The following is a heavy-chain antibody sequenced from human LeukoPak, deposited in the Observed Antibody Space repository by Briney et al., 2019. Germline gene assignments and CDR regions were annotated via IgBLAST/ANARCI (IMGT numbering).Heavy chain of an antibody. CDR2: IYTGGST. CDR3: ARDVPYWD. Sequence: GGSLRHSCAASGFTVSSNYMSWVRQAPGKGLEWVSAIYTGGSTYYADSVKARFTISRDNSKNTLYLQMNSLRAEDTAVYYCARDVPYWDWGQGTLVTVSS. J-gene: IGHJ4*02. D-gene: IGHD2-15*01. V-gene: IGHV3-66*01. CDR1: GFTVSSNY.